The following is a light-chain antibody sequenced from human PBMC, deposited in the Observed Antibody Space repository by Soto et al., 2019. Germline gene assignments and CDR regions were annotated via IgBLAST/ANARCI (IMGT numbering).Light chain of an antibody. CDR3: CSYSGSYNLGV. J-gene: IGLJ7*01. CDR2: DVS. CDR1: SSDVGGYDF. V-gene: IGLV2-11*01. Sequence: QSALTQPRSVSGSPGQSVTISCTGTSSDVGGYDFVSWYQQHPGKAPKLMIYDVSKRPSGVPDRFSGSKSANSASLTISGLQAEDEALYDCCSYSGSYNLGVFGGGTQLTVL.